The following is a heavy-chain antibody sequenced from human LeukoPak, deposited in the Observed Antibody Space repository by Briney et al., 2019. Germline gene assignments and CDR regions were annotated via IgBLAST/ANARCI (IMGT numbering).Heavy chain of an antibody. D-gene: IGHD2-15*01. CDR3: TRVDRGPDF. V-gene: IGHV1-2*02. CDR1: GYTFIHYY. Sequence: ASVKVACKASGYTFIHYYIHWIRQAPGQGLEWMGWISPNSGGTNYAQKFQGRVTMTRNTSISTVFMELSSLRSDDTAVYYCTRVDRGPDFWGQGTLVTVSA. CDR2: ISPNSGGT. J-gene: IGHJ4*02.